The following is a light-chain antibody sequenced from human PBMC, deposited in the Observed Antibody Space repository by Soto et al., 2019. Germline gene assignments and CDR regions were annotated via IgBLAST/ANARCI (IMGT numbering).Light chain of an antibody. J-gene: IGKJ4*01. CDR1: QSVTNRY. CDR2: DIF. V-gene: IGKV3D-15*01. CDR3: QQYNSWPLT. Sequence: ESVLTQSPGTLSLSPGERATLSCRASQSVTNRYFAWYQQKPGQAPRLVIYDIFTRATGVPTRISGSGSGTEFTLTISSLQSEDFAVYYCQQYNSWPLTFGGGTKVDIK.